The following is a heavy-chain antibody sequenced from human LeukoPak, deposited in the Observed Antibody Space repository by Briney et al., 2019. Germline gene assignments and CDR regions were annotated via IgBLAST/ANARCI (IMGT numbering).Heavy chain of an antibody. CDR2: IKQDGSEK. CDR3: ARGSTYYDSSGQVPFDY. V-gene: IGHV3-7*01. D-gene: IGHD3-22*01. J-gene: IGHJ4*02. Sequence: GGSLRLSCAASGFTFSNLWMSWVRQAPGKGLKWVANIKQDGSEKYYVDSVKGRFTISRDNGKNTLYLQMNSLRAEDTAVYYCARGSTYYDSSGQVPFDYWGQGTLVTVSS. CDR1: GFTFSNLW.